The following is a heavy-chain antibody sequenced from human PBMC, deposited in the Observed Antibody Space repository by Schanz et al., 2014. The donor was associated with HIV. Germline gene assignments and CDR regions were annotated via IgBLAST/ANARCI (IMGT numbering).Heavy chain of an antibody. Sequence: QVQLVESGGGLVKPGGSLRLSCAASGFTFSDYYMSWIRQAPGKGLEWVAVISYDGSNKYYADSVKGRFTISRDNAKNSLYLQMNSLRDEDTAVYYCARAGVTDRFDHGGQGTLVTVSS. CDR1: GFTFSDYY. J-gene: IGHJ4*02. CDR3: ARAGVTDRFDH. D-gene: IGHD2-21*02. CDR2: ISYDGSNK. V-gene: IGHV3-11*04.